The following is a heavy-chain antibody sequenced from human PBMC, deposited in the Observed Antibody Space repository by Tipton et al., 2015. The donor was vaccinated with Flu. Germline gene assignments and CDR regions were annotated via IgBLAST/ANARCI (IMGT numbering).Heavy chain of an antibody. D-gene: IGHD3-9*01. Sequence: SLRLSCAASGFTFSSYEMNWVRQAPGKGLEWVSYISSSGSTIYYADSVKGRFTISRDNAKNSLYLQMNSLRAEDTAVYYCARGGFDGPYYYYGMDVWGQGTTVTVSS. CDR3: ARGGFDGPYYYYGMDV. J-gene: IGHJ6*02. V-gene: IGHV3-48*03. CDR2: ISSSGSTI. CDR1: GFTFSSYE.